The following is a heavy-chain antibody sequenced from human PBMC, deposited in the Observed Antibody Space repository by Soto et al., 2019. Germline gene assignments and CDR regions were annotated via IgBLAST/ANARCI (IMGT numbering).Heavy chain of an antibody. CDR1: GFTFSSYE. CDR3: AREDDSSGYRFDY. Sequence: SLRLSCAASGFTFSSYEMIWVRQAPGKGLEWLSYISGSGSVIYYVDSVKGRFTISRDNAKNSLYLQMNSLRAEDTAVYYCAREDDSSGYRFDYWGQGTLVTVSS. J-gene: IGHJ4*02. D-gene: IGHD3-22*01. V-gene: IGHV3-48*03. CDR2: ISGSGSVI.